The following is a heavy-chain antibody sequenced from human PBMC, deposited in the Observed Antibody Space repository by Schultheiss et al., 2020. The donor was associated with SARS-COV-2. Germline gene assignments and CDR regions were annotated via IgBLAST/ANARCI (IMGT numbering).Heavy chain of an antibody. CDR1: GGSISSSSYY. D-gene: IGHD2-2*01. CDR3: ARGRYANIVVVPAAKYYFDY. J-gene: IGHJ4*02. CDR2: IYYSGST. V-gene: IGHV4-39*07. Sequence: SETLSLTCTVSGGSISSSSYYWGWIRQPPGKGLEWIGYIYYSGSTYYNPSLKSRVTISVDTSKNQFSLKLSSVTAADTAVYYCARGRYANIVVVPAAKYYFDYWGQGTLVTVSS.